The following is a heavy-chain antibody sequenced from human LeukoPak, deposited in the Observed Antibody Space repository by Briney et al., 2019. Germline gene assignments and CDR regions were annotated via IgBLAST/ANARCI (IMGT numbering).Heavy chain of an antibody. CDR2: INTDGSTT. V-gene: IGHV3-74*03. CDR3: AKSIATREDY. J-gene: IGHJ4*02. D-gene: IGHD6-6*01. Sequence: GGSLRLSCAASGFTFSNSWMHWVRQAPGKGLVWVSRINTDGSTTTYADSVKGRFTISRDNAKNTLYLQMSSLRAEDTAVYYCAKSIATREDYWGQGTLVTVSS. CDR1: GFTFSNSW.